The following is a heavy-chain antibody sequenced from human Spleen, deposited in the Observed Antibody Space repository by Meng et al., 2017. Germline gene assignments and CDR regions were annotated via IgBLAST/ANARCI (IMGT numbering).Heavy chain of an antibody. CDR2: IYYSGNT. J-gene: IGHJ4*02. Sequence: QVQLQESGPGLVKPLQTPSRPCTVSGGSISSGDYYWSWIRQPPGKGLEWIGYIYYSGNTYYNPSLKSRGTISVDTSKNQFSLKLSSVTAADTAVYYCARLTHSSGYLAFDYWGQGTLVTVSS. V-gene: IGHV4-30-4*01. CDR1: GGSISSGDYY. D-gene: IGHD3-22*01. CDR3: ARLTHSSGYLAFDY.